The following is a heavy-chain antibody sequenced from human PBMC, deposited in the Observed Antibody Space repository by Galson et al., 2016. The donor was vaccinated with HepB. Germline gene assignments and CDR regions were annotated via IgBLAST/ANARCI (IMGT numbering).Heavy chain of an antibody. CDR2: IRYDGSDV. D-gene: IGHD5-12*01. Sequence: SLRLSCAASGFTFSNFGMHWVRQAPGKGLDWVAFIRYDGSDVYYADSVKGRFTISRDNSKNTLDLQMNSLRAEDTSVYYCARDVEYSSSQFDYWGRETWSPSPQ. V-gene: IGHV3-30*02. CDR3: ARDVEYSSSQFDY. CDR1: GFTFSNFG. J-gene: IGHJ4*02.